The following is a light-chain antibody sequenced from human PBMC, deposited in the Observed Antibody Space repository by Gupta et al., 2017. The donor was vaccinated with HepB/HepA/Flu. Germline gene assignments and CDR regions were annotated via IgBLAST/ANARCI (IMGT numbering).Light chain of an antibody. CDR1: RSIDNW. CDR2: KTS. J-gene: IGKJ1*01. Sequence: QSPSTLSASIGDRVSITCRARRSIDNWLAWYQQKPGKAPKVLIFKTSTLEGGVPSRFSGSGSGTEFTLTISSLQPDDFATYYCQQYYGYPWTFGEGTRVEIK. CDR3: QQYYGYPWT. V-gene: IGKV1-5*03.